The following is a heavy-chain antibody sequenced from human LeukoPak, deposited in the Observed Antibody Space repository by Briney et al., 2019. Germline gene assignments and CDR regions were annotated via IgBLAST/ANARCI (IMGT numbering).Heavy chain of an antibody. V-gene: IGHV3-30*04. J-gene: IGHJ5*02. CDR3: ARGDWDFGELWYNWFDP. D-gene: IGHD3-10*01. CDR1: GFTFSSYA. Sequence: GGSPRLSCAASGFTFSSYAMHWVRQAPGKGLEWVAVISYDGSNKYYADSVKGRFTISRDNSKNTLYLQMNSLRAEDTAVYYCARGDWDFGELWYNWFDPWGQGTLVTVSS. CDR2: ISYDGSNK.